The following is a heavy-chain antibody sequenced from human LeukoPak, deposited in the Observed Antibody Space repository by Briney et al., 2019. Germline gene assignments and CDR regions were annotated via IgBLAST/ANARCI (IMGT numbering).Heavy chain of an antibody. CDR2: ISSSGGTR. CDR1: GFAFGVYE. J-gene: IGHJ4*02. CDR3: ATLTVASSFDY. Sequence: GGSLRLSCAASGFAFGVYEMYWVRQAPGKGLEWVSYISSSGGTRYYADSVKGRFTISRDNAKNSLYLQMNSLRAEDTAVYYCATLTVASSFDYWGQGTLVTVSS. V-gene: IGHV3-48*03. D-gene: IGHD6-19*01.